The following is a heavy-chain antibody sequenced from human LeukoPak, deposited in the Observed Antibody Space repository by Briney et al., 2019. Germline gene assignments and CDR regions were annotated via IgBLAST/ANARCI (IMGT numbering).Heavy chain of an antibody. J-gene: IGHJ4*02. CDR2: IKEDGTVK. CDR3: ATSITTFDY. V-gene: IGHV3-7*02. Sequence: GGSLRLSSAASGFTFTRYWMSWVPQAPGKELEWGANIKEDGTVKYYVESVKDRFAISRDNAKNSLYLQMNSLRAEDTAVYYCATSITTFDYWGQGTLVTVSS. D-gene: IGHD3-22*01. CDR1: GFTFTRYW.